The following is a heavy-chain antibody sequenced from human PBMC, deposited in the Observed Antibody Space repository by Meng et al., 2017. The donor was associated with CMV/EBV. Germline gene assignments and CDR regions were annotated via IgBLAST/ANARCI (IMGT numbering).Heavy chain of an antibody. CDR1: GFTFSSYA. J-gene: IGHJ4*02. D-gene: IGHD6-13*01. CDR2: ISGSGDNT. V-gene: IGHV3-23*01. CDR3: AKLDGAAAEY. Sequence: GGSLRLSCAASGFTFSSYALSWVRQAPGKGLEWVSTISGSGDNTFYADSVKGRFTISRDNSKNTLYLQMNSLRAEDTAVYYCAKLDGAAAEYWGQGTLVTVSS.